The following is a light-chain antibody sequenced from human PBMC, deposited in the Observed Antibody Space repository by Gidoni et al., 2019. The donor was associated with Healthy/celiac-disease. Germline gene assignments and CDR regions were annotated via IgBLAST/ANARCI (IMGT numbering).Light chain of an antibody. Sequence: QSSLPHPASVSWSPGQAITIYCTGTSIDVGSYNLVSWYQQPPGKAPKLMIYEGSKRPSGVANRFSGSKSGNTASLTISGLQAEDEADYYCCSYAGSSTSWVFGGGTKLTVL. CDR1: SIDVGSYNL. CDR3: CSYAGSSTSWV. J-gene: IGLJ3*02. CDR2: EGS. V-gene: IGLV2-23*01.